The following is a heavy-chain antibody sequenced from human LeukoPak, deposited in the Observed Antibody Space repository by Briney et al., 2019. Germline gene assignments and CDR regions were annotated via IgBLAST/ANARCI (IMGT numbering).Heavy chain of an antibody. J-gene: IGHJ4*02. CDR2: IIPIFGTA. CDR1: GGTFSSYA. Sequence: SVKVSCKASGGTFSSYAISWVRQVPGQGLEWMGGIIPIFGTANYAQKFQGRVTITTDESTSTAYMELSSLRSEDTAVYYCARGAATVVIAGEFDYWGQGTLVTVSS. CDR3: ARGAATVVIAGEFDY. D-gene: IGHD4-23*01. V-gene: IGHV1-69*05.